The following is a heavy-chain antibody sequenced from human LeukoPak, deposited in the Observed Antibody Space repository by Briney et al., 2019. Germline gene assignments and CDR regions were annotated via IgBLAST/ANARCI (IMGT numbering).Heavy chain of an antibody. J-gene: IGHJ4*02. D-gene: IGHD3-3*01. CDR2: ISWNSGNI. CDR1: GFTFSSYA. Sequence: GGSLRLSCAASGFTFSSYAMSWVRQAPGKGLEWVSGISWNSGNIGYADSVKGRFTISRDNAKNSLYLQMNSLRAEDTALYYCAKGDYDFWSRLDYWGQGTLVTVSS. V-gene: IGHV3-9*01. CDR3: AKGDYDFWSRLDY.